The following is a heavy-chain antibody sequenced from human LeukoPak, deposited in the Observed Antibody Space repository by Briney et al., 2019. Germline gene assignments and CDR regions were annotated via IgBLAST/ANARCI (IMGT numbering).Heavy chain of an antibody. Sequence: PSETLSLTCTVSGGSISSYYWSWIRQPPGKGLEWIGEINHSGSTNYNPSLKSRVTISVDTSKNQFSLKLSSVTAADTAVYYCARGYSFRSSGGGWFDPWGQGTLVTVSS. J-gene: IGHJ5*02. CDR1: GGSISSYY. CDR3: ARGYSFRSSGGGWFDP. CDR2: INHSGST. V-gene: IGHV4-34*01. D-gene: IGHD6-19*01.